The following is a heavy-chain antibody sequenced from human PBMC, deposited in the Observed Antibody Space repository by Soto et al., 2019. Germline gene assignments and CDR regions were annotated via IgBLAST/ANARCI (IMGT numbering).Heavy chain of an antibody. CDR1: GYTFTSYG. Sequence: ASVKVSCKASGYTFTSYGISWVRQAPGQRLEWMGWINAGNGNTKYSQKFQGRVTITRDTSASTAYMELSSLRSEDTAVYYCARGITLPTPLDYWGQGTLVTVSS. J-gene: IGHJ4*02. CDR3: ARGITLPTPLDY. CDR2: INAGNGNT. D-gene: IGHD1-20*01. V-gene: IGHV1-3*01.